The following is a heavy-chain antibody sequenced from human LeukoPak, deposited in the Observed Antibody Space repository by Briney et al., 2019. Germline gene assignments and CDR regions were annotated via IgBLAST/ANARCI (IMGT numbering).Heavy chain of an antibody. J-gene: IGHJ4*02. V-gene: IGHV3-33*06. Sequence: GGSLRLSCAASGFTISSYGMHWVRQAPGKGLEWVAVIWYDGSNKYYADSVKGRFTISRDNSKNTLYLQMNSLRAEDTAVYYCAKDRYYDSTISPIDYWGQGTLVTVSS. CDR3: AKDRYYDSTISPIDY. CDR1: GFTISSYG. CDR2: IWYDGSNK. D-gene: IGHD3-22*01.